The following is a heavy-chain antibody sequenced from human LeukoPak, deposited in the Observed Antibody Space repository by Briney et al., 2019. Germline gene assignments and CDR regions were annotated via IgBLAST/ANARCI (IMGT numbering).Heavy chain of an antibody. CDR1: GYTFTSYY. D-gene: IGHD5-18*01. Sequence: GASVKVSCKASGYTFTSYYMHWVRQAPGQGLEWMGIINPSGGSTSYAQKFQGRVTMTRDMSTSTVYMELSSLRSEDTAVYYCARARGYSYGLDAFDIWGQGTMVTVSS. V-gene: IGHV1-46*01. CDR3: ARARGYSYGLDAFDI. CDR2: INPSGGST. J-gene: IGHJ3*02.